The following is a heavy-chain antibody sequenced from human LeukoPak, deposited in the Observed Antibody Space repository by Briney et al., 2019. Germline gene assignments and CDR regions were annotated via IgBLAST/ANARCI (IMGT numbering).Heavy chain of an antibody. D-gene: IGHD6-6*01. CDR1: GGSISSYY. Sequence: SETLSLTCTVSGGSISSYYRSWIRQPAGKGLEWIGRIYTSGSTNYNPSLKSRVTISVDKSKNQFSLKLSSVTAADTAVYYCARVGMSSIAARATYYYMDVWGKGTTVTVSS. CDR3: ARVGMSSIAARATYYYMDV. CDR2: IYTSGST. V-gene: IGHV4-4*07. J-gene: IGHJ6*03.